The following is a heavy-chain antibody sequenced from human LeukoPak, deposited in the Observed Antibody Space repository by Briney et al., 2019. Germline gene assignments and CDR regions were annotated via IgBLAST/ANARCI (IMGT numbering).Heavy chain of an antibody. V-gene: IGHV4-31*03. CDR2: IYYSGST. Sequence: PSQTLSLTCTVSGGSISSGGYYWSWIRQHPGKGLEWIGYIYYSGSTYYNPSLKSRVTISVDTSKNQFSLKLSSVTAADTAVYYCARDLQYSSSWSSRGYGMDVWGQGTTVTVSS. J-gene: IGHJ6*02. CDR3: ARDLQYSSSWSSRGYGMDV. CDR1: GGSISSGGYY. D-gene: IGHD6-13*01.